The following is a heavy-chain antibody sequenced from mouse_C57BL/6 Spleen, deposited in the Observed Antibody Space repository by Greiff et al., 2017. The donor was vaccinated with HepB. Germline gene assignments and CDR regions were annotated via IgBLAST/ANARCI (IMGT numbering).Heavy chain of an antibody. CDR3: APAYYSNYEGYFDV. CDR2: INPYNGGT. Sequence: EVQLQQSGPVLVKPGASVKMSCKASGYTFTDYYMNWVKQSHGKSLEWIGVINPYNGGTSYNQKFKGKATLTFDKSSSTAYMELNSLTSEDSAVYYCAPAYYSNYEGYFDVWGTGTTVTVSS. V-gene: IGHV1-19*01. J-gene: IGHJ1*03. D-gene: IGHD2-5*01. CDR1: GYTFTDYY.